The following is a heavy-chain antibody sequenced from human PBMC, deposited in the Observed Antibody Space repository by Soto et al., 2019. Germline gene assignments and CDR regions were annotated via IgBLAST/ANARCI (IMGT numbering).Heavy chain of an antibody. CDR1: GGTFSSYA. CDR3: ARGYYDILTGPYYFDY. Sequence: ASVKGSGEAAGGTFSSYAISWVRQAPGQGLEWMGGIIPIFGTANYAQKFQGRVTITADKSTSTAYMELSSLRSEDTAVYYCARGYYDILTGPYYFDYWGQGTLVTGSP. CDR2: IIPIFGTA. J-gene: IGHJ4*02. D-gene: IGHD3-9*01. V-gene: IGHV1-69*06.